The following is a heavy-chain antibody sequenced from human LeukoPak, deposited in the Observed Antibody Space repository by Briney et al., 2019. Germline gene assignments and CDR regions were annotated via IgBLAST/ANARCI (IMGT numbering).Heavy chain of an antibody. J-gene: IGHJ6*04. Sequence: GGSLKLSCATSGFTFSSYGMHWVRQVPGKGLEWVTVISHDAKSTYHVDSVKGRFTISRDNSKNTLYLQMNSLRAEDTAVYYCAKDGGNYYDTAGNHLMRSYMDVWGKGTTVTVSS. V-gene: IGHV3-30*18. D-gene: IGHD3-22*01. CDR2: ISHDAKST. CDR3: AKDGGNYYDTAGNHLMRSYMDV. CDR1: GFTFSSYG.